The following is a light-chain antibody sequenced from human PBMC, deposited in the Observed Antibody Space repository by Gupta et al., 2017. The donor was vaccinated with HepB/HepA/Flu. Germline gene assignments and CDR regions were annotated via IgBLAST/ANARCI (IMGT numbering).Light chain of an antibody. V-gene: IGKV4-1*01. CDR3: QKYYRTPPWT. CDR2: WAA. Sequence: DIVLSLSPHSLSASLGERATINSKSSQSVLYSSNNKNYLAGYQQKPGQQPKLLIYWAATREAGVPDRWSGSGSGRDFIPTISSREAEDEAVDYCQKYYRTPPWTFGQGTKVEIK. CDR1: QSVLYSSNNKNY. J-gene: IGKJ1*01.